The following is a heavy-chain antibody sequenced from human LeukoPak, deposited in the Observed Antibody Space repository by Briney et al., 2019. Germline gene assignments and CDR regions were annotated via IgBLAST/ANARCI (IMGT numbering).Heavy chain of an antibody. CDR3: AKEGYCSTTDCYIYFDF. D-gene: IGHD2-2*02. CDR2: ISGSGGST. Sequence: GGSLRLSCAASGFTFSSYAINWVRQAPGKGLEWVSGISGSGGSTYYADSVKGRFTISRDNSKNTLYLQMNSLRAEDTAVYYCAKEGYCSTTDCYIYFDFWGQGTQVTVSS. CDR1: GFTFSSYA. J-gene: IGHJ4*02. V-gene: IGHV3-23*01.